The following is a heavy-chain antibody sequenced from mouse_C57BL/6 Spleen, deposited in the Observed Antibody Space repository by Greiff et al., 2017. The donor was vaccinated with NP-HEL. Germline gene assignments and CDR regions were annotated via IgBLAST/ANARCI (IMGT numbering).Heavy chain of an antibody. D-gene: IGHD1-1*01. J-gene: IGHJ2*01. Sequence: EVQLQQSGPELVKPGASVKISCKASGYTFTDYYMNWVKQSHGKSLEWIGDINPNNGGTSYNQKFKGKATLTVDKSSSTAYMELRSLTSEDSAVYYCARGVYGSGSYFDYWGQGTTLTVSS. CDR2: INPNNGGT. V-gene: IGHV1-26*01. CDR3: ARGVYGSGSYFDY. CDR1: GYTFTDYY.